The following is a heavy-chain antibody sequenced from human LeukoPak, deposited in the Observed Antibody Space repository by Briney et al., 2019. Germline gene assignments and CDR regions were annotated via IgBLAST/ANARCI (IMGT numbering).Heavy chain of an antibody. CDR3: ARTLGWASSRYPFDG. J-gene: IGHJ4*02. V-gene: IGHV4-39*01. D-gene: IGHD3-16*02. Sequence: SETLSLTCAVSGASITSTKYFWGWIRQPPGKGLEWIGSMYYSGNTDYNPSLKSRVTISVDTSKNQFSLKVNSVTAADTAVYYCARTLGWASSRYPFDGWGQGTLVTVSS. CDR1: GASITSTKYF. CDR2: MYYSGNT.